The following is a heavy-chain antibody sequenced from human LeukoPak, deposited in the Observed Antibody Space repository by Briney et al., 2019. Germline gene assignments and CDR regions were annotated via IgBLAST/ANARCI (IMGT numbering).Heavy chain of an antibody. CDR2: IKQDGSET. Sequence: GGSLRLSCAASGFTFTNNFMSWVRQVPGKGLEWVANIKQDGSETTYADSVRGRFTIFRDNAKDSVYLQMNSLRAEDTAVYYCARQLEHRNYCRGLDVWGKGTTVTVSS. CDR3: ARQLEHRNYCRGLDV. D-gene: IGHD1-1*01. J-gene: IGHJ6*04. V-gene: IGHV3-7*03. CDR1: GFTFTNNF.